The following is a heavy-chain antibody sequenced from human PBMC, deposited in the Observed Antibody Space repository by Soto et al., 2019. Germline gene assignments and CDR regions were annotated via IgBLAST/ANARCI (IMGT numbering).Heavy chain of an antibody. CDR2: IKQDGSEK. CDR1: GFTFSSYW. V-gene: IGHV3-7*01. J-gene: IGHJ4*02. CDR3: ARDTCGWEEQYCGGDCYSGAFCPY. Sequence: GGSLRLSCAASGFTFSSYWMSWVRQAPGKGLEWVANIKQDGSEKYYVDSVKGRFTISRDNAKNSLYLQMNSLRAEDTAVYYCARDTCGWEEQYCGGDCYSGAFCPYWGQGTLVTVSS. D-gene: IGHD2-21*01.